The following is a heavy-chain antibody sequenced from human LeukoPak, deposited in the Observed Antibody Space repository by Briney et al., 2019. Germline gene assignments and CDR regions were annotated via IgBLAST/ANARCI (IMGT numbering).Heavy chain of an antibody. CDR1: GGTFSSYA. V-gene: IGHV1-69*04. CDR2: IIPILGIA. Sequence: SVKVSCKASGGTFSSYAISWVRQAPGQGLEWMGRIIPILGIANYAQKFQGRVTITADKSTSTAYMELSSLRSEDTAVYYCARAPLGYCSSTSCYIGYYFDYWGQGTLVTVSS. J-gene: IGHJ4*02. D-gene: IGHD2-2*02. CDR3: ARAPLGYCSSTSCYIGYYFDY.